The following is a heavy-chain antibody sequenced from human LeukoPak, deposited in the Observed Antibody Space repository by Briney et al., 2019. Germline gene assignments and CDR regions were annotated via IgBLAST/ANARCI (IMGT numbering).Heavy chain of an antibody. CDR1: GGSISSSSYY. D-gene: IGHD2-2*01. CDR2: IYYSGST. J-gene: IGHJ4*02. Sequence: SETLSLTCTVSGGSISSSSYYWGWIRQPPGKGLEWIGSIYYSGSTYYNPSLKSRVTISVDTSKNQFSLKLSPVTAADTAVYYCAREEDCSSTSCYGGRSDYWGQGTLVTVSS. CDR3: AREEDCSSTSCYGGRSDY. V-gene: IGHV4-39*07.